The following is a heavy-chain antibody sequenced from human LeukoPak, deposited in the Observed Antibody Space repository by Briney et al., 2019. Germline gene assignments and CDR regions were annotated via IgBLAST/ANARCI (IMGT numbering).Heavy chain of an antibody. J-gene: IGHJ5*02. CDR3: ARDSDSRYGGWFDP. CDR2: IHTSGRT. CDR1: GGSISSYY. Sequence: RTSETLSLTCAVSGGSISSYYWSWIRQPPGKGLEWIGRIHTSGRTNYNPSLKSRVTISVDTSKNQFSLKLSSVTAADTAVYYCARDSDSRYGGWFDPWGQGTLVTVSS. V-gene: IGHV4-4*07. D-gene: IGHD4-23*01.